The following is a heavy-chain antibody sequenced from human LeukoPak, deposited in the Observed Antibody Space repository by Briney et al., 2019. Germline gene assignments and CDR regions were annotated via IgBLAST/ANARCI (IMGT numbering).Heavy chain of an antibody. Sequence: GGSLRLSCAASGFTFSSYAMTWVRQAPGKGLEWVSSISAGGYNTYYADSVRGRFTISRDKSKNTLYLQMNSLRAEDTGVYYCSKDAHSSSSTGWGQGTLVTVSS. V-gene: IGHV3-23*01. CDR2: ISAGGYNT. J-gene: IGHJ4*02. CDR3: SKDAHSSSSTG. D-gene: IGHD6-13*01. CDR1: GFTFSSYA.